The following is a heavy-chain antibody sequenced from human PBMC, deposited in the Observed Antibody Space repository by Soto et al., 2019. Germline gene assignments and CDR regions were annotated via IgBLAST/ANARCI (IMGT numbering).Heavy chain of an antibody. J-gene: IGHJ6*02. CDR3: ARRPIWDYYGMDV. D-gene: IGHD3-10*01. CDR2: ISSSSSTI. V-gene: IGHV3-48*02. Sequence: VGSLRLSCAASGFTFSSYSMNWVRQAPGKGLEWVSYISSSSSTIYYADSVKGRFTISRDNAKNSLDLQMNSLRDEDTAVYYCARRPIWDYYGMDVWGQGSTVTVS. CDR1: GFTFSSYS.